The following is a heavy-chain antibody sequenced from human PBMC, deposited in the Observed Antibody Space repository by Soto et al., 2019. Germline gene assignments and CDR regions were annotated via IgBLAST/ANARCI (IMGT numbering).Heavy chain of an antibody. V-gene: IGHV3-11*06. J-gene: IGHJ5*02. D-gene: IGHD2-15*01. CDR3: VRGGGGGLFDP. Sequence: GGSLRLSCAGSGFTFGDSYMSLIRQAPGKGLEWLSYISPGSRYPAYADSVKGRFTISRDNAKRSLYLQMMSLTAEDTAIYYCVRGGGGGLFDPWGQGTMVTVSS. CDR1: GFTFGDSY. CDR2: ISPGSRYP.